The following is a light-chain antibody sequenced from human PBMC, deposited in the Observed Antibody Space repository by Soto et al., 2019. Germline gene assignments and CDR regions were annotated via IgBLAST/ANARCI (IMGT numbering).Light chain of an antibody. CDR2: DVS. CDR3: SSYTSSSIVI. Sequence: QSVLTQPASVSGSPGQSITISCTGTSSDVGGYNYVSWYQQHPAKAPKLMIYDVSSRPSGVSYRFSGSKSGNTASLTISGLQTEDEADYYCSSYTSSSIVIFGGGTKLTVL. J-gene: IGLJ2*01. CDR1: SSDVGGYNY. V-gene: IGLV2-14*01.